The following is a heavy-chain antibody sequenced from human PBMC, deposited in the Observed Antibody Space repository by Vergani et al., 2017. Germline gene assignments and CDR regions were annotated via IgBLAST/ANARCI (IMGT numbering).Heavy chain of an antibody. J-gene: IGHJ3*02. CDR2: ISSSGII. V-gene: IGHV3-11*01. Sequence: VQLLESGGGLVQPGGSLRLSCAASGFTLSDYYMSWIRQAPGKGLEWVSYISSSGIIYYADSVKGRFTISRDNAKNSVYLQMNSLRAEDTAVYFCARGLYTSSSESAFDIWGQGTMVTVSS. CDR3: ARGLYTSSSESAFDI. CDR1: GFTLSDYY. D-gene: IGHD6-6*01.